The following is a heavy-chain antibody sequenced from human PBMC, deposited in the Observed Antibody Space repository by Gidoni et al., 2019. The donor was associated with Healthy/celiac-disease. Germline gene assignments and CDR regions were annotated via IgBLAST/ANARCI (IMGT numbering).Heavy chain of an antibody. D-gene: IGHD2-2*01. J-gene: IGHJ5*02. Sequence: QVQLQQWGAGRLKPSETLSLTGAVYGGSFSGYYWSWILQPPGNGLEWIGELNHSGSTNYTPSLKSRVPISVDTSKNQFSLNLSSVTAADTAVYYCARYEIIVVVPAAIIDWFDPWGQGTLVTVSS. CDR1: GGSFSGYY. CDR3: ARYEIIVVVPAAIIDWFDP. V-gene: IGHV4-34*01. CDR2: LNHSGST.